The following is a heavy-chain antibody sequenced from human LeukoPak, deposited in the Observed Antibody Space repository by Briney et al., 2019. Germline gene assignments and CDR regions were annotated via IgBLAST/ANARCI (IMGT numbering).Heavy chain of an antibody. CDR2: ISYDGSIR. CDR1: EFSFNNFA. CDR3: AKEERGTYYYDSSGYYYESQAFDY. Sequence: GGSLRLSCAASEFSFNNFAMYWVRQPLGKGLEWLAVISYDGSIRYYADSVKGRFTISRDNSKNTLYLQMNSLRAEDTAVYYCAKEERGTYYYDSSGYYYESQAFDYWGQGTLVTVSS. D-gene: IGHD3-22*01. V-gene: IGHV3-30*04. J-gene: IGHJ4*02.